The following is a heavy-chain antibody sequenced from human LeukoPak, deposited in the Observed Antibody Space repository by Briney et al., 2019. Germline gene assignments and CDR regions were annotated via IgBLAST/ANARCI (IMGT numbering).Heavy chain of an antibody. V-gene: IGHV3-23*01. CDR3: AKDLFPPSATVTTIGGYFDY. J-gene: IGHJ4*02. D-gene: IGHD4-17*01. CDR1: GFTFSSYA. CDR2: ISGSGGST. Sequence: PGGSLRLSCAASGFTFSSYAMSWVRQAPGKGLEWVSAISGSGGSTYYADSVKGRFTISRDNSKNTPYLQMNSLRAEDTAVYYCAKDLFPPSATVTTIGGYFDYWGQGTLVTVSS.